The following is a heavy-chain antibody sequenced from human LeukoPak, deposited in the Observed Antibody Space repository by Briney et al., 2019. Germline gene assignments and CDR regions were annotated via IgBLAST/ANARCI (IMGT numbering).Heavy chain of an antibody. CDR3: ARHRRYYGSGSYYSDFDS. V-gene: IGHV4-39*01. D-gene: IGHD3-10*01. CDR2: IFYSGST. Sequence: SETLSLTCSVSGGSISSSDYYWGWIRQPPGTGLEWIGSIFYSGSTYYNPSLKSPVTISVDMSKNYFSLRLSPVTAADTAIYYCARHRRYYGSGSYYSDFDSWGQGTLVTVSS. CDR1: GGSISSSDYY. J-gene: IGHJ4*02.